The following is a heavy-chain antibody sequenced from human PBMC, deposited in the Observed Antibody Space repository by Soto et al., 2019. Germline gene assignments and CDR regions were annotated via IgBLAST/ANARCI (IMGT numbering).Heavy chain of an antibody. CDR1: GYTFTRYG. J-gene: IGHJ6*02. CDR2: ISGYNGDT. Sequence: QGHLVQSGAEVKKPGASVKVSCKASGYTFTRYGISWVRQAPGQGLEWMGWISGYNGDTNYAQRFQGRVTMTIDTSSXTAYMELRSLTSDDTAVYYCAKNGQPPYYYYGMDVWGQGTSVTVSS. CDR3: AKNGQPPYYYYGMDV. V-gene: IGHV1-18*01. D-gene: IGHD2-8*01.